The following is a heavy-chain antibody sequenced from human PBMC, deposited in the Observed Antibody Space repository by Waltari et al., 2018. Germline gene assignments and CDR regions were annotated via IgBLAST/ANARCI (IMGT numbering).Heavy chain of an antibody. CDR2: IYYSGST. D-gene: IGHD3-10*01. Sequence: QLQLQESGPGLVKPSETLSLHCTVSGGSISSSSYYLGWIRQPPGKGLEWIGSIYYSGSTYYNPSLKIRVTISVDTSKNQFSLKLSSVTAADTAVYYCASGSGASFDYWGQGTLVTVSS. CDR1: GGSISSSSYY. CDR3: ASGSGASFDY. J-gene: IGHJ4*02. V-gene: IGHV4-39*01.